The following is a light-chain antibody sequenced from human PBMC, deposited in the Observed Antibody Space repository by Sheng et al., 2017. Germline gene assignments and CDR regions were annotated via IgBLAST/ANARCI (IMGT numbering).Light chain of an antibody. J-gene: IGKJ1*01. V-gene: IGKV1-5*03. CDR1: QSLSSL. CDR2: KAS. Sequence: DIQMTQSPSTLSASVGDRVTITCRASQSLSSLLAWYQQKPGKAPNLLIYKASSLESGVPPRFSGSGSGTEFTLTIINLQPDDFATYYCQQYSRYWTFGQGTKVEIK. CDR3: QQYSRYWT.